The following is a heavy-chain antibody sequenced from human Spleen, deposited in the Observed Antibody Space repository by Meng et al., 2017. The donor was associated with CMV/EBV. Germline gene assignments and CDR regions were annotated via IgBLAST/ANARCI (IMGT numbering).Heavy chain of an antibody. V-gene: IGHV3-23*01. CDR1: GFGFSSYV. D-gene: IGHD4-17*01. CDR3: AKDWATNGDYDYFDY. J-gene: IGHJ4*02. CDR2: VNRNGART. Sequence: SGFGFSSYVMGWVRQFPGKGLEWVAGVNRNGARTNYIDSVKGRFTISRDNSKNTLYLQMNSLRAEDSAIYYCAKDWATNGDYDYFDYWGQGTLVTVSS.